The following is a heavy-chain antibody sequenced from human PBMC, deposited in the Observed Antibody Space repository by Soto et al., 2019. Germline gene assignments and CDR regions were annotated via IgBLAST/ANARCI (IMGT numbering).Heavy chain of an antibody. CDR3: ARDAPRLSYYYYGMDV. CDR1: GYTFTSYA. CDR2: INAGNGNT. D-gene: IGHD1-1*01. Sequence: GASVKVSCKASGYTFTSYAMHWVRQAPGQRLEWMGWINAGNGNTKYSQKFQGRVTITRDTSASTAYMELSSLRSEDTAVYYCARDAPRLSYYYYGMDVWGQGTTVTVSS. J-gene: IGHJ6*02. V-gene: IGHV1-3*01.